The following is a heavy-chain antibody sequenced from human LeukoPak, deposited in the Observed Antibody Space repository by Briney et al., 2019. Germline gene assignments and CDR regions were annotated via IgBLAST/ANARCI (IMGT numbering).Heavy chain of an antibody. V-gene: IGHV4-30-2*01. J-gene: IGHJ4*02. CDR3: ARVVYGSGSSFYFDY. CDR1: GGSISSGGYS. D-gene: IGHD3-10*01. CDR2: IYHSGST. Sequence: SSETLSLTCAVSGGSISSGGYSWSWIRQPPGKGLEWIGYIYHSGSTYYNPSLKSRVTISVDRSKNQFPLKLSSVTAADTAVYYCARVVYGSGSSFYFDYWGQGTLVTVSS.